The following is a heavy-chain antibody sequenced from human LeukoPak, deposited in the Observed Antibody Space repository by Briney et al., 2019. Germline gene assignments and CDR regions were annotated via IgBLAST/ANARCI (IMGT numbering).Heavy chain of an antibody. Sequence: GGSLRLSCAASGFTFSSYAMTWVRQAPGEGLEWVSVITGSGDRTYYADSVKGRFTISRDNSKNTLNLQMNSLRVEDTAVYYCAKKDEYSGYDFWGQGTLVTVSS. D-gene: IGHD5-12*01. V-gene: IGHV3-23*01. CDR2: ITGSGDRT. J-gene: IGHJ4*02. CDR1: GFTFSSYA. CDR3: AKKDEYSGYDF.